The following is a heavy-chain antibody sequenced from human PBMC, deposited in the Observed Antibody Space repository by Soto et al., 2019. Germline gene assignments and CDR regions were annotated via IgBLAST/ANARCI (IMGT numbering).Heavy chain of an antibody. CDR2: ISSSSSYI. CDR1: GFTFSSYS. V-gene: IGHV3-21*01. J-gene: IGHJ6*02. D-gene: IGHD3-22*01. CDR3: ARDRYYYDSSGFIHYYGMDV. Sequence: EVPLVESGGGLVKPGGSLRLSCAASGFTFSSYSMNWVRQAPGKGLEWVSSISSSSSYIYYADSVKGRFTISRDNAKNSLYLQMNSLRAEDTAVYYCARDRYYYDSSGFIHYYGMDVWGQGTTVTVSS.